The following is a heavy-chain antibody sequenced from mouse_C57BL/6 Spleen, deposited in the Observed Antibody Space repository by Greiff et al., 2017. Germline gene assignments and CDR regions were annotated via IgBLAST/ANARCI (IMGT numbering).Heavy chain of an antibody. CDR3: ARGITTAYWYFDV. Sequence: EVKLVESGGGLVKPGGSLKLSCAASGFTFSSYAMSWVRQTPEKRLEWVATISDGGSYTYYPANVKGRFTISRDNAKNNLYLQMSHLKSEDTAMYYCARGITTAYWYFDVWGTGTTVTVSS. CDR2: ISDGGSYT. CDR1: GFTFSSYA. D-gene: IGHD1-1*01. V-gene: IGHV5-4*03. J-gene: IGHJ1*03.